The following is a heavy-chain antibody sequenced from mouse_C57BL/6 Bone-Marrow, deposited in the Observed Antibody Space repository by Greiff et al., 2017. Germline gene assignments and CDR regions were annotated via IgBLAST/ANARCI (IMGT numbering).Heavy chain of an antibody. V-gene: IGHV10-1*01. CDR1: GFSFTTYA. J-gene: IGHJ3*01. CDR3: VSARWFAY. CDR2: IRSKSNNYAT. Sequence: DVKLVEPGGGLVQPKGSLKLSCAASGFSFTTYAMNWVRQAPGQGLEWVARIRSKSNNYATYYADSVKDRFIIYTDDSESMLYLQMNNVKSEDTAMYYCVSARWFAYWGQGTLVTVSA.